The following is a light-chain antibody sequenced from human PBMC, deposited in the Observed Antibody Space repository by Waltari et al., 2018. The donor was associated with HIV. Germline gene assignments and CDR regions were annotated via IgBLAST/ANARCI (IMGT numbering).Light chain of an antibody. V-gene: IGLV2-11*01. CDR2: DVS. CDR3: CSYAGSSTYV. Sequence: QSALTQPRSVSGSPGQSVTISCTGTSSDVGGYNYVSWYQQHPGKAPKLMLYDVSNRPSGVPDRFSGSKSGNTASLTISGLQAEDEADYYCCSYAGSSTYVFGTGTKVTVL. J-gene: IGLJ1*01. CDR1: SSDVGGYNY.